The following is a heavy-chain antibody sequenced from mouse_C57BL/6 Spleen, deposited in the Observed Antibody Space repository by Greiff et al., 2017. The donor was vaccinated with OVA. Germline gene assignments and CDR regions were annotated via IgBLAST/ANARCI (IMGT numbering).Heavy chain of an antibody. CDR2: IRSNSSNYAT. Sequence: EVKLVESGGGLVQPKGSLKLSCAASGFTFNTYAMHWVRQAPGKGLEWVARIRSNSSNYATYYADSVKDRFTISRADSQRMLYLQMYNLKTEDTAVYYWVYDWDSEYPFDDWGTGTLVTVSA. V-gene: IGHV10-3*01. CDR3: VYDWDSEYPFDD. J-gene: IGHJ3*01. CDR1: GFTFNTYA. D-gene: IGHD2-4*01.